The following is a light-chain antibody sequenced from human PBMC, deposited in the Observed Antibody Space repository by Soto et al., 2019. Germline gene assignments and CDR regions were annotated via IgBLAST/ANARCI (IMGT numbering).Light chain of an antibody. CDR2: DAS. J-gene: IGKJ1*01. CDR3: QHYNSYSWT. Sequence: DIQMTQFPSTLSESVGGRVTITCLAIQSISSWLAWYQQKPGKAPKLLIYDASSLESGVPSRFRGSGSGTEFTLTISSLQPDDVETYYCQHYNSYSWTFGQGTKVDIK. CDR1: QSISSW. V-gene: IGKV1-5*01.